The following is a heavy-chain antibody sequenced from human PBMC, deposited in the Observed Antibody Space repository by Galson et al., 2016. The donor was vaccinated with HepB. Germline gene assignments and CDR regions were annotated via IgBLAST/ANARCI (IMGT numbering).Heavy chain of an antibody. D-gene: IGHD3-16*01. CDR1: GLNFWTYW. J-gene: IGHJ4*02. Sequence: SLRLSCAASGLNFWTYWMTWVRQAPGKGPEWVASISHDGRDQRYVDSVKRRFTISRDNARNSLYLQMNSLRVDDTAVYYCAQYGGLADSWGQGTLVTVSS. V-gene: IGHV3-7*01. CDR2: ISHDGRDQ. CDR3: AQYGGLADS.